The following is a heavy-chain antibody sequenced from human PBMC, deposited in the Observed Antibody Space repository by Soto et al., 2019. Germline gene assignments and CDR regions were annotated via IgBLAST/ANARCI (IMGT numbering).Heavy chain of an antibody. J-gene: IGHJ6*02. Sequence: QVQLVESGGGVVQPGRSLRLSCAASGFTFSSYGMNWVRQAPGKGLEWVAVISYDGSNKYYADSVKGRFTISRDSSKNXRNLQMNSLRAADTAVYDCAKEESRGWHYYYGMDGWGQGTTVTVS. CDR3: AKEESRGWHYYYGMDG. D-gene: IGHD6-19*01. CDR1: GFTFSSYG. CDR2: ISYDGSNK. V-gene: IGHV3-30*18.